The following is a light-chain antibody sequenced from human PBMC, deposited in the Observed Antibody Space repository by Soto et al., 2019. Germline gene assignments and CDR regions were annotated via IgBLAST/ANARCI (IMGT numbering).Light chain of an antibody. J-gene: IGKJ2*01. Sequence: EIVLTQSPATLSLSPGERATLSCRASQSVSSSLSWYQQKPGQAPRLLIYDAFNRATGIPARFSGGGSGTDFTLTISSLQSEDFAVYYCQQYNNWPPMYTFGQGTKVDIK. CDR2: DAF. CDR3: QQYNNWPPMYT. V-gene: IGKV3-11*01. CDR1: QSVSSS.